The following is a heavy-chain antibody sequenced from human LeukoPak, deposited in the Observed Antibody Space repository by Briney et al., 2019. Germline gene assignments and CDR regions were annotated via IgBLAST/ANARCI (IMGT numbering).Heavy chain of an antibody. CDR1: GGSISSYY. CDR3: ATGDIMVRGVEFDY. CDR2: IYYSGST. V-gene: IGHV4-59*01. Sequence: SETLSLTCTVSGGSISSYYWSWIRQPPGKGLEWIGYIYYSGSTNYNPSLKSRVTISVDTSKNQFSLKLSSVAAADTAVYYCATGDIMVRGVEFDYWGQGTLVTVSS. J-gene: IGHJ4*02. D-gene: IGHD3-10*01.